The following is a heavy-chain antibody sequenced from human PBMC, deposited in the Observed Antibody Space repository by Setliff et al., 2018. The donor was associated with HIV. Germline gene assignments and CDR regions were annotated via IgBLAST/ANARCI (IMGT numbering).Heavy chain of an antibody. V-gene: IGHV1-69*13. Sequence: SVKVSCKVSGGSFSSYGFTWVRQAPGQGLEWMGGLIPLFGSANYPRKFQGRVTMTADESTRTAYMELSSLRSEDTAVYYCARVFSSYGMDVWGQGTTVTVSS. CDR2: LIPLFGSA. D-gene: IGHD3-3*01. J-gene: IGHJ6*02. CDR3: ARVFSSYGMDV. CDR1: GGSFSSYG.